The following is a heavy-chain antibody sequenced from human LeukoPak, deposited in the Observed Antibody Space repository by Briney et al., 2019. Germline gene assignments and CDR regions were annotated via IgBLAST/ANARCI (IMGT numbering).Heavy chain of an antibody. CDR3: ASSYGDYASNWFDP. V-gene: IGHV4-59*01. J-gene: IGHJ5*02. Sequence: AETLSLTCTVSGGSISSYYWSWIRQPPGKGLEWIGYIYYSGSTNYNPSLKSRVTISVDTSKNQFSLKLSSVTAADTAVYYCASSYGDYASNWFDPWGQGTLVTVSS. D-gene: IGHD4-17*01. CDR2: IYYSGST. CDR1: GGSISSYY.